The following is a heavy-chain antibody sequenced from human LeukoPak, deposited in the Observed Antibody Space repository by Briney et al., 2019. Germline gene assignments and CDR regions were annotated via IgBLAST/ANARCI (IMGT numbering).Heavy chain of an antibody. D-gene: IGHD5-18*01. CDR3: ARGGYSYGHYMDV. Sequence: PGGSLRLSCAASGFTFSSYAMSWVRQAPGKGLEWVSAISGSGGGTYYADSVKGRFTISRDNSKNTLYLQMNSLRAEDTALYHCARGGYSYGHYMDVWGKGTTVTVSS. CDR1: GFTFSSYA. V-gene: IGHV3-23*01. J-gene: IGHJ6*03. CDR2: ISGSGGGT.